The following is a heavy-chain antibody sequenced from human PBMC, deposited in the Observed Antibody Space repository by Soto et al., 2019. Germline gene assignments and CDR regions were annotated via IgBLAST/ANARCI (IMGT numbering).Heavy chain of an antibody. CDR2: IYPGDSDT. Sequence: GESLKISCKGSGYSFTSYWIGWVRQMPGKGLEWMGIIYPGDSDTRYSPSFQGQVTISADKSISTAYLQWSSLKASDTAMYYCARTRYCSGGSCGYYYGMDVWGQGTTVTVSS. CDR3: ARTRYCSGGSCGYYYGMDV. J-gene: IGHJ6*02. V-gene: IGHV5-51*01. D-gene: IGHD2-15*01. CDR1: GYSFTSYW.